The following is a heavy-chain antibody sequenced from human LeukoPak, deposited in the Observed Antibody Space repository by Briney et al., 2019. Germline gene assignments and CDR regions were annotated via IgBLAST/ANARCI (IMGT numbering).Heavy chain of an antibody. Sequence: SVKVSCKXSGGTFSSYAISWVRQAPGPGLEWMGGIIPIFGTANYAQKFQGRVTITADESTSTAYMELSSLRSEDTAVYYCARELDMSVAIYFDYWGQGTLVTVSS. J-gene: IGHJ4*02. CDR3: ARELDMSVAIYFDY. CDR2: IIPIFGTA. V-gene: IGHV1-69*13. CDR1: GGTFSSYA. D-gene: IGHD6-19*01.